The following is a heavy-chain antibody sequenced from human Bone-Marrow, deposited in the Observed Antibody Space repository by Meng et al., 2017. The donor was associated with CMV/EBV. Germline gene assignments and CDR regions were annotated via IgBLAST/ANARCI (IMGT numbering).Heavy chain of an antibody. CDR3: ARYLSGGAALLRY. V-gene: IGHV5-51*01. CDR2: IHPSDSAT. Sequence: KVSCKGSGYSFTSYWIGWVRQMPGKGLEWMGSIHPSDSATRYNPSFQGQVSISADKSSSTAYLQWRSLTASDTAMYYRARYLSGGAALLRYWGQGTLVTVSS. J-gene: IGHJ4*02. CDR1: GYSFTSYW. D-gene: IGHD2-15*01.